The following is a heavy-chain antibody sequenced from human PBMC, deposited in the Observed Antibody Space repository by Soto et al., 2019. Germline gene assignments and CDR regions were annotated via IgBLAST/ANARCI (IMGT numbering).Heavy chain of an antibody. CDR2: INPNSGGT. J-gene: IGHJ6*02. CDR1: GGTFSSHA. Sequence: ASVKVSCKASGGTFSSHAVSWLRQAPGQGLEWMGWINPNSGGTNYAQKFQGWVTMTRDTSISTAYMELSRLRSDDTAVYYCAGGGIAVADYYYYGMDVWGQGTTVTVSS. D-gene: IGHD6-19*01. CDR3: AGGGIAVADYYYYGMDV. V-gene: IGHV1-2*04.